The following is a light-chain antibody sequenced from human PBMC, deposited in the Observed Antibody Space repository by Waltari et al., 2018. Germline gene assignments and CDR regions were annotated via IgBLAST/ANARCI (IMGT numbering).Light chain of an antibody. CDR2: LEGSGTY. CDR3: ETWDSNTHV. CDR1: SGHSSYI. J-gene: IGLJ1*01. V-gene: IGLV4-60*03. Sequence: QPVLTQSSSASASLGSSVNLTCTLSSGHSSYIIPWHQQQPGKAPRFLMKLEGSGTYNRGSGVPDRFSGSSSGADRYLTISNLQSEDETDYYCETWDSNTHVFGTGTKVTVL.